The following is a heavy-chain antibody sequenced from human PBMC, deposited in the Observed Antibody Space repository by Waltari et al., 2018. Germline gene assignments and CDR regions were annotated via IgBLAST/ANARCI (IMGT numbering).Heavy chain of an antibody. D-gene: IGHD1-26*01. CDR1: GGSISSHY. CDR3: ARGSYYGPIHP. CDR2: SYYSGST. Sequence: QVQLQESGPGLVKPSETLSLTCTVSGGSISSHYWSWIRQPPGKGLEWIGYSYYSGSTTYNPPRKSRVTISVDTSKNQFSLKLSSVTAADTAVYYCARGSYYGPIHPWGQGTLVTVSS. J-gene: IGHJ5*02. V-gene: IGHV4-59*11.